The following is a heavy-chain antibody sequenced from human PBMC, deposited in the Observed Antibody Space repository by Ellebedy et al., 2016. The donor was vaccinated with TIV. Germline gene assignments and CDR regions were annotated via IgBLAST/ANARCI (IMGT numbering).Heavy chain of an antibody. J-gene: IGHJ3*02. CDR3: AAAAGAGDDAFDI. Sequence: GGSLRLXCAASGFTFIIYSLNWVRQAPGKGLEWVSYISSSSRTIYYADSVKGRFTISRDNAENSLYLQMNSLRAEDTAVYYCAAAAGAGDDAFDIWGQGTMVTVSS. D-gene: IGHD6-13*01. CDR1: GFTFIIYS. CDR2: ISSSSRTI. V-gene: IGHV3-48*01.